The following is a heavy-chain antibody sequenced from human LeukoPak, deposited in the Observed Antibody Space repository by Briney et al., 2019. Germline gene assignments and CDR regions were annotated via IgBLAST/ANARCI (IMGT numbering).Heavy chain of an antibody. CDR2: ISDSGDST. CDR1: GFTFSSHA. V-gene: IGHV3-23*01. CDR3: AKDSPVCSF. D-gene: IGHD3-10*02. Sequence: GGSLRLSCAASGFTFSSHAMSWVRQAPGKGLEWVSAISDSGDSTYYADFVKGRFTISRDDSKNTLYLQMNSLRSEDTAVYYCAKDSPVCSFWGQGTLVTVPS. J-gene: IGHJ4*02.